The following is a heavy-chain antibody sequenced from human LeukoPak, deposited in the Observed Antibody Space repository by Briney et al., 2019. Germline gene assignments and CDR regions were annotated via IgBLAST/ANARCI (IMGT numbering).Heavy chain of an antibody. CDR2: ITGSGGST. Sequence: GGSLRLSCAASGFTFSNYAVNWVRQAPGKGLEWVSTITGSGGSTFYADSVKGRFTISRDNAKNSLYLQMNSLRAEDTAVYYCARGQRGSYYFDYWGQGTLVTVSS. J-gene: IGHJ4*02. D-gene: IGHD1-26*01. CDR3: ARGQRGSYYFDY. V-gene: IGHV3-23*01. CDR1: GFTFSNYA.